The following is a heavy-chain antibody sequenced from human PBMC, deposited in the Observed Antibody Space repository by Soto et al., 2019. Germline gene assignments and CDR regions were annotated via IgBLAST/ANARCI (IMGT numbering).Heavy chain of an antibody. CDR2: ISSSSSYI. Sequence: PGGSLRLSCAASGFTFSSYSMNWVRQAPGKGLEWVSSISSSSSYIYYADSVKGRFTISRDNAKNSLYLQMNSLRAEDTAVYYCARDLFITMIVVVMQSFDPWGQGTLVTVSS. V-gene: IGHV3-21*01. D-gene: IGHD3-22*01. CDR1: GFTFSSYS. CDR3: ARDLFITMIVVVMQSFDP. J-gene: IGHJ5*02.